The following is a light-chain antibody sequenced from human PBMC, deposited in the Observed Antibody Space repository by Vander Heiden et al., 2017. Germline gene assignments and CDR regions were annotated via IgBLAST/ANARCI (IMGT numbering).Light chain of an antibody. CDR3: QQRDSTPRT. CDR2: AAS. J-gene: IGKJ1*01. V-gene: IGKV1-39*01. Sequence: DIQMTQSPSSLSASVGHRVTITCRASQSIRSYLNWYQQKPGKAPKRLIYAASSLQSGVPSRFSGSGSGTDFTLTISRLQPEDFATYYCQQRDSTPRTFGQGTKVEIK. CDR1: QSIRSY.